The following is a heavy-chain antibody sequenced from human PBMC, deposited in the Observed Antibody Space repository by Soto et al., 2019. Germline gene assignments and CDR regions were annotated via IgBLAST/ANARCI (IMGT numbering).Heavy chain of an antibody. J-gene: IGHJ3*02. D-gene: IGHD2-2*01. Sequence: QGQLVESGRDMVQPGRSLRLSCAASGFTFSHYPMHWVRQATGKGLEWVAAISYDGSDKYYAESLKDRFTISRDNPRNTLYLQLESVTPDDTAVYYCARQSGSREVPAALGGFDIWGRGTMVSVSS. CDR1: GFTFSHYP. V-gene: IGHV3-30-3*01. CDR2: ISYDGSDK. CDR3: ARQSGSREVPAALGGFDI.